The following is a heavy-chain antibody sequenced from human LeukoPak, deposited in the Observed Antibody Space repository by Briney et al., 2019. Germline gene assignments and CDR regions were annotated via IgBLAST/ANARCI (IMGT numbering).Heavy chain of an antibody. CDR2: IYPGDSDT. Sequence: GESLKISCKGSGYSFTSYWIGWVRQMPGKGLEWMGIIYPGDSDTRYSPSFQGQVAISADKSISTAYLQWSSLKASDTAMYYCARPSRQWPEPLDAFDIWGQGTMVTVSS. D-gene: IGHD1-14*01. V-gene: IGHV5-51*01. CDR3: ARPSRQWPEPLDAFDI. J-gene: IGHJ3*02. CDR1: GYSFTSYW.